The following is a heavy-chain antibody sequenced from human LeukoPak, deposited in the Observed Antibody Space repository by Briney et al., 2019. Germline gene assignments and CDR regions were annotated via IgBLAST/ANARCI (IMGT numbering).Heavy chain of an antibody. CDR1: GFTFSSYS. CDR2: ISSSSSYI. D-gene: IGHD3-3*01. J-gene: IGHJ6*02. Sequence: GSLRLSCAASGFTFSSYSMHWVRQAPGKGLEWVSSISSSSSYIYYADSVKGRFTISRDNAKNSLYLQMNSLRAEDTAVYYCARDIVLRFLEWLPPDYYGMDVWGQGTTVTVSS. CDR3: ARDIVLRFLEWLPPDYYGMDV. V-gene: IGHV3-21*01.